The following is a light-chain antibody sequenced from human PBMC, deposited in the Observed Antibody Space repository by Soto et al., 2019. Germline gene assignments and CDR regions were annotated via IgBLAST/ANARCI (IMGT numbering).Light chain of an antibody. CDR1: SSNIGNNY. J-gene: IGLJ1*01. V-gene: IGLV1-51*01. CDR3: GTWDSSLSALYV. CDR2: DNN. Sequence: QSVLTQPPSVSAAPGQKVTISCSGSSSNIGNNYVSWYQQLPGTAPKLLIYDNNKRPSGIPDRFSGSKPGTSATLGITGLQTVDEADYYCGTWDSSLSALYVFGTG.